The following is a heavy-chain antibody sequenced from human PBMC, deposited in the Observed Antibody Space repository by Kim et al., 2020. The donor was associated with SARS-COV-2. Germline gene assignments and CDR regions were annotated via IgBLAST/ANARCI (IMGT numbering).Heavy chain of an antibody. D-gene: IGHD2-15*01. CDR3: ANNLASGVVVAEN. V-gene: IGHV3-23*01. J-gene: IGHJ4*02. Sequence: GGSLRLSCAASGFTFSSYAMSWVRQAPGKGLEWVSAISGSGGSTYYADSVKGRFTISRDNSKNTLYLQMNSLRAEDTAVYYCANNLASGVVVAENWGQGTLVTVSS. CDR1: GFTFSSYA. CDR2: ISGSGGST.